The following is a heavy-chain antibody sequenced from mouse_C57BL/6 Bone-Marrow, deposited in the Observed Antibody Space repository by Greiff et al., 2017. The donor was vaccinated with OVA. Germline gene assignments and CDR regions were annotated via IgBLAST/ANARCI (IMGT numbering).Heavy chain of an antibody. V-gene: IGHV1-76*01. D-gene: IGHD1-1*01. J-gene: IGHJ1*03. CDR2: IYPGSGNT. CDR3: AREGVLLRYQGYFDV. CDR1: GYTFTDYY. Sequence: VKLQESGAELVRPGASVKLSCKASGYTFTDYYINWVKQRPGQGLEWIARIYPGSGNTYYNEKFKGKATLTAEKSSSTAYMQLSSLTSEDSAVYFCAREGVLLRYQGYFDVWGTGTTVTVSS.